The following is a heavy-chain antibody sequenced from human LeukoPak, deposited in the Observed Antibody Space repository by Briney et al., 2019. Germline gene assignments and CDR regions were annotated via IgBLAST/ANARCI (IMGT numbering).Heavy chain of an antibody. Sequence: ASVKVSCKASGGTFSSYAISWVRQAPGQGLEWMGGIIPIFGTANYAQKFQGRVTITADESTSTAYMELSSLRSEDTAVYYCVRGMVRGAKRRYYYYYMDVWGKGTTVTISS. D-gene: IGHD3-10*01. V-gene: IGHV1-69*13. J-gene: IGHJ6*03. CDR2: IIPIFGTA. CDR3: VRGMVRGAKRRYYYYYMDV. CDR1: GGTFSSYA.